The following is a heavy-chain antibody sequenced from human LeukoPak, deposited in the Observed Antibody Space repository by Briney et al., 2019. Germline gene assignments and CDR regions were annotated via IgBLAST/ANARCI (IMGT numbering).Heavy chain of an antibody. CDR1: GYTFTGHY. D-gene: IGHD6-13*01. J-gene: IGHJ4*02. CDR2: INPNSGAT. Sequence: GGSVKVSCKASGYTFTGHYMHWVRQSPGQGLEWMGWINPNSGATKYAEKFQGWVTATRDTSISTAYMEVKRLRSDDTATYYCAREVSSSWFDYWGQGTLVTVSS. CDR3: AREVSSSWFDY. V-gene: IGHV1-2*04.